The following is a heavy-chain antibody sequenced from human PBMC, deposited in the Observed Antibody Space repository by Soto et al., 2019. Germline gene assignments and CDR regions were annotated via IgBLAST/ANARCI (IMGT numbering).Heavy chain of an antibody. Sequence: PGGSLRLSCAASGFTFSSYAMNWVRQAPGKGLEWVSVISGSGGSTYYADSVKGRFTISRDNSKNTLYLQMNSLRAEDTAVYYCSRRGPGTYFDSWGQVAPVPIAS. V-gene: IGHV3-23*01. CDR3: SRRGPGTYFDS. J-gene: IGHJ4*02. D-gene: IGHD6-13*01. CDR1: GFTFSSYA. CDR2: ISGSGGST.